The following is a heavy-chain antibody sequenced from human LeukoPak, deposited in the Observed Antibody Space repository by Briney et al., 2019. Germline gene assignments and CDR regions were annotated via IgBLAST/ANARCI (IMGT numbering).Heavy chain of an antibody. Sequence: ASVTVSCKASGGTFSSYAISWVRQAPGQGLEWMGWISAYNGNTNYAQKLQGRVTMTTDTSTSTAYMELRSLRSDDTAVYYCARDKNSGYSSSSSIWGQGTMVTVSS. CDR2: ISAYNGNT. V-gene: IGHV1-18*01. CDR3: ARDKNSGYSSSSSI. D-gene: IGHD6-13*01. CDR1: GGTFSSYA. J-gene: IGHJ3*02.